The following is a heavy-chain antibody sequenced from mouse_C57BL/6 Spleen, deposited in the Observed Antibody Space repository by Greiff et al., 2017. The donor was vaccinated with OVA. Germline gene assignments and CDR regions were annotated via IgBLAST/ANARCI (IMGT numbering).Heavy chain of an antibody. CDR1: GYTFTDYY. Sequence: EVQLQQSGPELVKPGASVKISCKASGYTFTDYYMNWVKQSHGKSLEWIGDINPNNGGTSYNQKFKGKATLTVDKSSSTAYMELRSLTSEDSAVYYCARSGGGPLDYWGQGTTLTVSS. V-gene: IGHV1-26*01. D-gene: IGHD4-1*01. J-gene: IGHJ2*01. CDR2: INPNNGGT. CDR3: ARSGGGPLDY.